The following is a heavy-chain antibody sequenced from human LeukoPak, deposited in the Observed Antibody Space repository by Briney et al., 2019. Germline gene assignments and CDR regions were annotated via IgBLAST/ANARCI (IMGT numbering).Heavy chain of an antibody. J-gene: IGHJ4*02. Sequence: SVKVSCKASGGTFSSYAISWVRQAPGQGLEWMERIIPIFGTANYAQKFQGRVTITTDESTSTAYMELSSLRSEDTAVYYCARDQRSSSWYGSFDYWGQGTLVTVSS. V-gene: IGHV1-69*05. D-gene: IGHD6-13*01. CDR3: ARDQRSSSWYGSFDY. CDR2: IIPIFGTA. CDR1: GGTFSSYA.